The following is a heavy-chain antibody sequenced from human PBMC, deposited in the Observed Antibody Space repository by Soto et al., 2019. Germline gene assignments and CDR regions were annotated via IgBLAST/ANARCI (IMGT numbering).Heavy chain of an antibody. CDR2: INHSGST. CDR3: ARVPLPDGGLDY. CDR1: GGSFSGYY. V-gene: IGHV4-34*01. Sequence: PSETLSLTCAVYGGSFSGYYWSWIRQPPGKGLEWIGEINHSGSTNYNPSLKSRVTISVDTSKNQFSLKLSSVTAADTAVYYCARVPLPDGGLDYWGQGTLVTVSS. D-gene: IGHD3-10*01. J-gene: IGHJ4*02.